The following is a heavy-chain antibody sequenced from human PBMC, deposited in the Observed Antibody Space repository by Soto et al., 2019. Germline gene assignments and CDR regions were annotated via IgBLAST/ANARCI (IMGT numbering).Heavy chain of an antibody. Sequence: QVQLVESGGGVVQPGTSLRLSCAASGFSFSSYAMHWVRQAPGKGLEWVVALWYDGSNQNYAESVKGRFTISRDNSKRTVYLQMNSLKAEDTAVYYCARDINDFWSGYLYWGQGTLVTVSS. D-gene: IGHD3-3*01. V-gene: IGHV3-33*01. CDR2: LWYDGSNQ. CDR3: ARDINDFWSGYLY. J-gene: IGHJ4*02. CDR1: GFSFSSYA.